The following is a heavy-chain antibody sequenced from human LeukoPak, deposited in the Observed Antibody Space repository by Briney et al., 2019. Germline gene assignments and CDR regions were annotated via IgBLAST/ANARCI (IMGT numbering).Heavy chain of an antibody. D-gene: IGHD3-10*01. CDR1: GFTLSSYA. CDR3: ARQLWFGELLNWFDP. J-gene: IGHJ5*02. Sequence: GSLRLSCAASGFTLSSYAMSWVRQPPGKGLEWIGEINHSGSTNYNPSLKSRVTISVDTSKNQFSLKLSSVTAADTAVYYCARQLWFGELLNWFDPWGQGTLVTVSS. V-gene: IGHV4-34*01. CDR2: INHSGST.